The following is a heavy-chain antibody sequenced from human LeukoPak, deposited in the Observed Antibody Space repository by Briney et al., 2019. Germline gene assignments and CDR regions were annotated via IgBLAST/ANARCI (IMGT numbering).Heavy chain of an antibody. V-gene: IGHV3-23*01. Sequence: GGSLRLSSAVSGLTFSTYDMSWVRQAPGRGLEWVSSISGNGDTTYYADSVRGRFTISRDNSKKTAYLQMNSLRAEDTAVYYAVANMYKYMDVWGKGTTVTVSS. CDR1: GLTFSTYD. CDR2: ISGNGDTT. J-gene: IGHJ6*04. D-gene: IGHD2-2*01. CDR3: VANMYKYMDV.